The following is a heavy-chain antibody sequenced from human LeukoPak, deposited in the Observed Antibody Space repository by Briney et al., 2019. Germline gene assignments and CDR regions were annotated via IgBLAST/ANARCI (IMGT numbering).Heavy chain of an antibody. J-gene: IGHJ4*02. CDR3: ARETPRRGETRDGYR. CDR1: GFIFKKYW. CDR2: IKEDGSET. D-gene: IGHD5-24*01. V-gene: IGHV3-7*01. Sequence: PGGSLRLSFAASGFIFKKYWMNRVRQVPGKGLECLANIKEDGSETYYADSVKGRFTISRDNPKNLLFLQINSLRVEDTAVYYCARETPRRGETRDGYRWGQGTVVTVSS.